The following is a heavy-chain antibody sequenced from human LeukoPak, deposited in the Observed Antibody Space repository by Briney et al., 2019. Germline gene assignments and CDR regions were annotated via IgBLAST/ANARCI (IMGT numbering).Heavy chain of an antibody. CDR1: GFTFSGYS. Sequence: GGSLRLSCTASGFTFSGYSMNWIRQAPGKGLEWVLSFGTRSTSIYHAGSVKGRFAISRDNAKNSLYLQMNSLRAEDTALYYCAREVSEGFDFWGQGTLVTVSS. CDR2: FGTRSTSI. D-gene: IGHD3-22*01. CDR3: AREVSEGFDF. J-gene: IGHJ4*02. V-gene: IGHV3-21*01.